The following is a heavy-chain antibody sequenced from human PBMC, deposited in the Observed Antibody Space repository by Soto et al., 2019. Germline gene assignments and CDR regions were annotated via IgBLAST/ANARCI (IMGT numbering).Heavy chain of an antibody. J-gene: IGHJ4*02. Sequence: QVQLVQSGAEVKKPGASVKVSCKASGYTFTSYGISWVRQAPGQGLEWMGWISAYNGNTNYAQKLQGRVTMTTDTPTSTAYMEVRGLRSDDTAVYYCARDGLNGYYDSSAKGDYWGQGTLVTVSS. CDR2: ISAYNGNT. V-gene: IGHV1-18*01. CDR1: GYTFTSYG. CDR3: ARDGLNGYYDSSAKGDY. D-gene: IGHD3-22*01.